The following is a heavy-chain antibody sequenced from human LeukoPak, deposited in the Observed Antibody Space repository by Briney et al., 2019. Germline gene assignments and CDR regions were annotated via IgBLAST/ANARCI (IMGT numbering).Heavy chain of an antibody. CDR1: GFTFSSYS. CDR2: ISSSSSYI. V-gene: IGHV3-21*01. Sequence: GGSLRLSCAASGFTFSSYSMNWVRQAPGKGLEWVSSISSSSSYIYYADSVKGRFTISRDNAKNSLFLQMTSLRNDDTAVYYCARGAGSSWFYRWGQGTLVTVSS. D-gene: IGHD5-12*01. CDR3: ARGAGSSWFYR. J-gene: IGHJ5*02.